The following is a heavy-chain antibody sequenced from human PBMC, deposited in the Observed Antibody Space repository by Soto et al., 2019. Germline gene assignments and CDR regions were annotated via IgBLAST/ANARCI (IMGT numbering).Heavy chain of an antibody. J-gene: IGHJ5*02. D-gene: IGHD2-21*01. CDR3: VRSGTARLLRHRWFDT. V-gene: IGHV3-21*01. Sequence: EVQLVESGGGLVKPGGSLRLSCAASGFTFNTYDMNWVRQAPGKGLEWVSSITTSSAYIYYADSLKGRITISRDNAKNSLFLQMNSLRAEDTAVYYCVRSGTARLLRHRWFDTWGQGTLVTVSS. CDR2: ITTSSAYI. CDR1: GFTFNTYD.